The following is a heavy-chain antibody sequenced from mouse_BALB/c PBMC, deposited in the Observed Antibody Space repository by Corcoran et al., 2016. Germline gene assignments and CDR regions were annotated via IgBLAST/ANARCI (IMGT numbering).Heavy chain of an antibody. CDR2: IFPGSGNT. Sequence: QVQLQQSGPGLVKPGASVKISCKASGYGFTSYYIHWVKQRPGQGLEWIGWIFPGSGNTKYNEKFKGKATLTADTSSSKAYMQLSSLTSEDSAVYFCAKTARATYYCDCWGQGTTLTVSS. V-gene: IGHV1-66*01. CDR3: AKTARATYYCDC. J-gene: IGHJ2*01. D-gene: IGHD3-2*01. CDR1: GYGFTSYY.